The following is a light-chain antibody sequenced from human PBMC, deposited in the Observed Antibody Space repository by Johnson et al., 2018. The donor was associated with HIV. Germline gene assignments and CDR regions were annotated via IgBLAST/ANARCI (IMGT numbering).Light chain of an antibody. CDR3: GTWDTRLSVLYV. V-gene: IGLV1-51*02. CDR2: ESN. CDR1: SSNIGKNS. J-gene: IGLJ1*01. Sequence: QSVLTQPPSVSAAPGQKVTIPCSGSSSNIGKNSVSWYQQLPGTAPKLLIYESNKRPSGIPDRFSGSKSGTSATLCITGLQTGDEADYYCGTWDTRLSVLYVFGSGTKATVL.